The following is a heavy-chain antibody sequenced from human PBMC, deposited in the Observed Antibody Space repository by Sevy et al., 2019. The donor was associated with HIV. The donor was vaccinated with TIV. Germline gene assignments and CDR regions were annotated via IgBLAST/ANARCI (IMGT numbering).Heavy chain of an antibody. CDR2: IYYSGST. CDR1: GGSVSSYF. CDR3: ARESPYIEAAGKYYYYNGMDV. V-gene: IGHV4-59*02. D-gene: IGHD6-13*01. Sequence: SETLSLTCTVSGGSVSSYFWSWIRQPPGKGLEWIGYIYYSGSTDYNPSLKSRVTISLDTSKNQFSLKLSSVTAADTAVYYCARESPYIEAAGKYYYYNGMDVWGQGTTVTVSS. J-gene: IGHJ6*02.